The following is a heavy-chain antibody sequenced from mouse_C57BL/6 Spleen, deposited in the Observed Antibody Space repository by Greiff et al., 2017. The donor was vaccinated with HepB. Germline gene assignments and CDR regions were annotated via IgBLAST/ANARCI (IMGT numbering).Heavy chain of an antibody. J-gene: IGHJ3*01. CDR2: INPSNGGT. V-gene: IGHV1-53*01. D-gene: IGHD2-4*01. Sequence: QVHVKQSGTELVKPGASVKLSCKASGYTFTSYWMHWVKQRPGQGLEWIGNINPSNGGTNYNEKFKSKATLTVDKSSSTAYMQLSSLTSEDSAVYYCAREGYDYDVAYWGQGTLVTVSA. CDR3: AREGYDYDVAY. CDR1: GYTFTSYW.